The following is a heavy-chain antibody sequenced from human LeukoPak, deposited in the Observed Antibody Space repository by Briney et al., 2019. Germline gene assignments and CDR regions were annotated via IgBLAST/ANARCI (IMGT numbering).Heavy chain of an antibody. D-gene: IGHD1-1*01. CDR1: GFTFSSYA. CDR2: IRGGGEK. CDR3: AKANWVSNADAVW. Sequence: GGSLRLSCAASGFTFSSYAMSWVRQAPARGLGWVSSIRGGGEKFYADSVKGRFTLSRDDSRNTVYLQMNNLRVEDTAVYYCAKANWVSNADAVWWGQGTLVTVSS. J-gene: IGHJ4*02. V-gene: IGHV3-23*01.